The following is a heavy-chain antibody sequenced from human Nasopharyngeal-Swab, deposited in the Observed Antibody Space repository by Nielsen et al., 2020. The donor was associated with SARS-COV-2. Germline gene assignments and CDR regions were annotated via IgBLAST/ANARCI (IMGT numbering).Heavy chain of an antibody. CDR1: GFTFSSSG. D-gene: IGHD3-22*01. Sequence: GGSLRLSCAASGFTFSSSGMDWVCQAPGKGLEWVAVISYDGSNEYYADSVKGRFTISRDNSKNTLYLQMNSLRAEDTAVYYCARGRPKLIVVYYYYGMDVWGQGTTVTVSS. J-gene: IGHJ6*02. CDR2: ISYDGSNE. V-gene: IGHV3-30*04. CDR3: ARGRPKLIVVYYYYGMDV.